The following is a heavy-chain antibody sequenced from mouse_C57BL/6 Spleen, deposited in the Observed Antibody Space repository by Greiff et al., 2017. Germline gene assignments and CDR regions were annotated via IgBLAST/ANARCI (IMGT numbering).Heavy chain of an antibody. J-gene: IGHJ2*01. Sequence: VQLQQSGAELVKPGASVKISCKASGYAFSSYWMNWVKQRSGKGLEWIGQIYPGDGDTNYNGKFKGKATLTADKSSSTAYMQLSSLTSEDSAVYFCARRGGNYFDYWGQGTTLTVSS. D-gene: IGHD1-1*02. V-gene: IGHV1-80*01. CDR1: GYAFSSYW. CDR3: ARRGGNYFDY. CDR2: IYPGDGDT.